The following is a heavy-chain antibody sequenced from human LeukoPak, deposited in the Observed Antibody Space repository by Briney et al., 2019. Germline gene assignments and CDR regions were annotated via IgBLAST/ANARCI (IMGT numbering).Heavy chain of an antibody. D-gene: IGHD1-14*01. CDR2: IYSGGST. J-gene: IGHJ3*02. Sequence: GGSLRLSCAASGFTVSSNYMSWVRQAPGKGLEWVSVIYSGGSTYYADSVKGRFTISRDNSKNTLYLQMNSLRAEDTAVYYCASGRPYAGPPDAFDIWGQGPMVTVSS. CDR3: ASGRPYAGPPDAFDI. CDR1: GFTVSSNY. V-gene: IGHV3-66*01.